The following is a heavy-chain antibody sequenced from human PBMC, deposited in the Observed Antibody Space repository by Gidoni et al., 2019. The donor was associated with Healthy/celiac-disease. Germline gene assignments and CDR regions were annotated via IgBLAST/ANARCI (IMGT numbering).Heavy chain of an antibody. Sequence: EVQLVASGGGVVQTGGSLRLSCAASGCTFSSYWMSWVRQAPGKGLEWVANIKQDGSEKYYVDSVKGRFTISKDNAKNSLYLQMNSLRAEDTAVYYCARVHSSGWYGDWGQGTLVTVSS. J-gene: IGHJ4*02. CDR2: IKQDGSEK. CDR3: ARVHSSGWYGD. V-gene: IGHV3-7*03. D-gene: IGHD6-19*01. CDR1: GCTFSSYW.